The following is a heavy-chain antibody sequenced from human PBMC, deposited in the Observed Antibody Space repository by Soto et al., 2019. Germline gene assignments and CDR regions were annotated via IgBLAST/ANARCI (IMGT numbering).Heavy chain of an antibody. V-gene: IGHV4-39*01. D-gene: IGHD2-2*01. CDR1: GGSISSSSYY. Sequence: SETLSLTCNVSGGSISSSSYYWGWIRQPPGKGLEWIGSIYYSGSTYYNPSLKSRVTISVDTSKSQFSLKLSSVTAADTAVYYCARHTRSGCSSTSCYSDVWGQGTTVTVSS. CDR2: IYYSGST. CDR3: ARHTRSGCSSTSCYSDV. J-gene: IGHJ6*02.